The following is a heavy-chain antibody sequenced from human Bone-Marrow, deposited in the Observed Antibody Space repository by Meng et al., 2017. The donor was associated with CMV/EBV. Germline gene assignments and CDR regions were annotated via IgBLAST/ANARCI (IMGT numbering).Heavy chain of an antibody. J-gene: IGHJ4*02. D-gene: IGHD1-1*01. CDR2: IIPIFGTA. CDR1: GGTFTSYA. V-gene: IGHV1-69*05. CDR3: ARDKTGTKFDH. Sequence: SVKVSCKASGGTFTSYAFSWVRQAPGQGLEWMGGIIPIFGTANYAQKFQGRVTITTDESTSTAYMELSSLRSDDTAVYYCARDKTGTKFDHWGQGTLVTVSS.